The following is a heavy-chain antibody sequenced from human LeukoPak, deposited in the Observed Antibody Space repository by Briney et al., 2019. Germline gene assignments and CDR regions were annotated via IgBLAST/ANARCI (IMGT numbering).Heavy chain of an antibody. V-gene: IGHV3-13*01. CDR3: ARGTRLGVVDY. CDR2: IGTAGDT. CDR1: GFTFSSYD. J-gene: IGHJ4*02. Sequence: PGGSLRLSCAASGFTFSSYDMHWVRQATGKGLEWVSAIGTAGDTYYPGSVKGRFTISRENAKSSLCLQMNSLRAGDTAVYYCARGTRLGVVDYWGQGTLVTVSS. D-gene: IGHD3-16*01.